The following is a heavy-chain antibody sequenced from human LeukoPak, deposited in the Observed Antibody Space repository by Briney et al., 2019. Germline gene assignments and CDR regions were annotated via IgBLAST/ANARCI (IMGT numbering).Heavy chain of an antibody. CDR1: GYTFTIYA. Sequence: ASVKVSCKASGYTFTIYAMHWVRQAPGQRLEWMGWINAGNGNTKYSQKFQGRVTITRDTSASTAYMELSSLRSEDTAVYYCARGFTAAGTDWFDPWGQGTLVTVSS. J-gene: IGHJ5*02. CDR2: INAGNGNT. CDR3: ARGFTAAGTDWFDP. V-gene: IGHV1-3*01. D-gene: IGHD6-13*01.